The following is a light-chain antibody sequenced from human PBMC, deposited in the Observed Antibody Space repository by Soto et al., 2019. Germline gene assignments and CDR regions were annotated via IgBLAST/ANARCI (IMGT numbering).Light chain of an antibody. CDR2: EVN. V-gene: IGLV2-14*03. CDR3: AVWDGRLSGRV. CDR1: SNDVGGYKY. J-gene: IGLJ3*02. Sequence: QSALTQPASVSGAPGQSITISCTGTSNDVGGYKYVSWYQQRPGTAPKLIMFEVNNRPSGVSDRFSGSRSANTASLTISGLQAQDEADYYCAVWDGRLSGRVFGGGTKLTVL.